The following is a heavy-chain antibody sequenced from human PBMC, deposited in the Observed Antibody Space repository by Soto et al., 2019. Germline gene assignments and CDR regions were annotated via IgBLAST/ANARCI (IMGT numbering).Heavy chain of an antibody. CDR2: IKEDGSEM. CDR1: GFTFNTHW. CDR3: ARFTRGSSGDY. D-gene: IGHD6-25*01. J-gene: IGHJ4*02. V-gene: IGHV3-7*01. Sequence: EVQLVEAGGDLVQPGGSLRLSCVASGFTFNTHWMSWVRQAPGKGLEWVANIKEDGSEMYYVDSVKGRFTISRDNAKNLLYLQMNSLGAGDTAMYYCARFTRGSSGDYWGQGTLVTVSS.